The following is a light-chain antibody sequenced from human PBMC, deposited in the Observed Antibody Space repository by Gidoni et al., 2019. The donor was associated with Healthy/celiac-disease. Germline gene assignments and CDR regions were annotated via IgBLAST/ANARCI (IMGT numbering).Light chain of an antibody. CDR3: SSYTSSSPV. V-gene: IGLV2-14*01. CDR2: DVS. Sequence: QSVLTQPASVSWSPGQSSTISCTGTSSDVCGYNYVSWYQQHPGKAPKLMIYDVSNRPSGVSNRFSGSKSGNTASLTISGLQAEDEADYYCSSYTSSSPVFGGGTKLTVL. J-gene: IGLJ3*02. CDR1: SSDVCGYNY.